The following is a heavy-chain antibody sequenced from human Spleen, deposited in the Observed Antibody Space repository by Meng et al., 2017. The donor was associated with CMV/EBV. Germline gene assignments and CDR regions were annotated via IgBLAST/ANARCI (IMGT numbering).Heavy chain of an antibody. V-gene: IGHV3-30*19. CDR3: ARDAPLFIVGATRFDS. J-gene: IGHJ4*02. CDR1: RFTFSRFD. D-gene: IGHD1-26*01. CDR2: ISYDGSNK. Sequence: GESLKISCAASRFTFSRFDIHWVRQAPGKGLEWVAFISYDGSNKYYADSVKGRFTISRDDSKNTLYLHMNSLRTEDTAVYYCARDAPLFIVGATRFDSWGQGTLVTVSS.